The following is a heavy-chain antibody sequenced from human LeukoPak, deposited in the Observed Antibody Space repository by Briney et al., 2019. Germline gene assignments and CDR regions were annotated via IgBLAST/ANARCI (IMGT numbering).Heavy chain of an antibody. J-gene: IGHJ6*02. CDR3: ARHVYGDQYYYGMDV. D-gene: IGHD4-17*01. CDR2: ISYSGST. V-gene: IGHV4-59*08. Sequence: SETLSLTCTVSGGSISSYYWSWIRQPPGKGLEWIGYISYSGSTNYNPSLKSRVTISVDTSKNQFSLKLSSVTAADTAVYCCARHVYGDQYYYGMDVWGQGTTVTVSS. CDR1: GGSISSYY.